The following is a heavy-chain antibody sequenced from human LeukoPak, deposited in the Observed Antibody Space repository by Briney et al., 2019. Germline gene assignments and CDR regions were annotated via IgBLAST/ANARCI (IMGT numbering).Heavy chain of an antibody. V-gene: IGHV4-59*01. D-gene: IGHD4-23*01. CDR1: GGSISSYY. CDR3: ARDGYYGGNYFDY. CDR2: IYYSGST. J-gene: IGHJ4*02. Sequence: PSETLSLTYTVSGGSISSYYWSWIRQPPGKGLEWIGYIYYSGSTNYNPSLKSRVTISVDTSKNQFSLKLSSVTAADTAVYYCARDGYYGGNYFDYWGQGTLVTVSS.